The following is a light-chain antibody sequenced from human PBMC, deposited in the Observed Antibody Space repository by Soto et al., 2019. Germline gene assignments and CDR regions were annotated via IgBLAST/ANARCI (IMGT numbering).Light chain of an antibody. Sequence: DIVMTQSPDSLAVSLGERATMNCKCSRSVLYKSNNKNHLAWYQQKPGQPPQLIIYWASTRESGVPERFSGSGSGTDFTLTVNSLQPEDFATYYCQQSYSSPTTFGQGTRLEIK. V-gene: IGKV4-1*01. CDR2: WAS. CDR1: RSVLYKSNNKNH. J-gene: IGKJ5*01. CDR3: QQSYSSPTT.